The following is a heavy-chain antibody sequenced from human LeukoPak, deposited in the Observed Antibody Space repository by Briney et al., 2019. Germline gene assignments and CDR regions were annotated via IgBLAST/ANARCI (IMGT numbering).Heavy chain of an antibody. Sequence: SVKVSCKASRGTFSSYAISWVRQAPGQGLEWMGRIIPIFGIANYAQKFQGRVTITADKSTSTAYMELSSLRSEDTAVYYCARDWYYDSSGYYHGPDYWGQGTLVTVSS. CDR1: RGTFSSYA. J-gene: IGHJ4*02. CDR3: ARDWYYDSSGYYHGPDY. D-gene: IGHD3-22*01. V-gene: IGHV1-69*04. CDR2: IIPIFGIA.